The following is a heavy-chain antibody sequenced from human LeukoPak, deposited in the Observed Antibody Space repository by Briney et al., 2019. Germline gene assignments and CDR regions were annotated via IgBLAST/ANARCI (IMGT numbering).Heavy chain of an antibody. CDR3: ARDVGTSWLRGAFDI. CDR1: GFTFSSHG. Sequence: PGGSLRLSCAASGFTFSSHGMHWVRQAPGKGLEWVAVVSDDGSTTYYADSVKGRFTISRDNSKNTLYLQMNSLRAEDTAVYYCARDVGTSWLRGAFDIWGQGTMVTVSS. CDR2: VSDDGSTT. D-gene: IGHD2-2*01. J-gene: IGHJ3*02. V-gene: IGHV3-30*03.